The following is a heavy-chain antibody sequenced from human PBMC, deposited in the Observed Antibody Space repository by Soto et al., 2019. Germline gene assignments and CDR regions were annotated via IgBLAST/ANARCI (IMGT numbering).Heavy chain of an antibody. CDR2: IYYSGST. D-gene: IGHD2-15*01. V-gene: IGHV4-59*01. J-gene: IGHJ5*02. CDR1: GGSISSYY. CDR3: ARDRVGYCSGGSCPPDYLNWFDP. Sequence: PSETLSLTCTVSGGSISSYYWSWIRQPPGKGLEWIGYIYYSGSTNYNPSLKSRVTISVDTSKNQFSLKLSSVTAADTAVYYCARDRVGYCSGGSCPPDYLNWFDPRGQGTLVTVSS.